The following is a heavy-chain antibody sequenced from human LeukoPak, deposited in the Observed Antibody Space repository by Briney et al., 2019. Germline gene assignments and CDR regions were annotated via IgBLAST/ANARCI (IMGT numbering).Heavy chain of an antibody. CDR1: GGTFSSYT. D-gene: IGHD1-26*01. CDR3: ARHRLGGSYFDY. V-gene: IGHV1-69*02. J-gene: IGHJ4*02. Sequence: GASVKVSCKASGGTFSSYTISWVRRALGQGREWMGRIIPILGIANYAQKFQGRVTITADKSTSTAYMELSSLRSEDTAVYYCARHRLGGSYFDYWGQGTLLTVSS. CDR2: IIPILGIA.